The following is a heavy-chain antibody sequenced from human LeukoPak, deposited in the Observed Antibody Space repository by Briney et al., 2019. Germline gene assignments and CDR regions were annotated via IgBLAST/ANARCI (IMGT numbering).Heavy chain of an antibody. CDR1: NYSFINYG. CDR3: RRFYSNFGDY. D-gene: IGHD4-11*01. CDR2: VSAYNGKT. V-gene: IGHV1-18*01. J-gene: IGHJ4*02. Sequence: ASVKVSCKASNYSFINYGIGWARQAPGQGLEWMGWVSAYNGKTSYAEQFRGRVTMTADTSTATGYMELTGLTSDDTAVYYCRRFYSNFGDYWGQETRVAVSS.